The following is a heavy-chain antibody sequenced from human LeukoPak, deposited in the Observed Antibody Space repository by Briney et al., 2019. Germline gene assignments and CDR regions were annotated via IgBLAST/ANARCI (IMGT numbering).Heavy chain of an antibody. Sequence: SQTLSLTCAISGDSVSSKTAAWSWIRQSPSRGLELLGRTYYRSKWFNDYAVSVKSRIAINADTSKNQFSLKLTSVTAADTAVYYCARARKGGDDHFDYWGQGTLVTVSS. V-gene: IGHV6-1*01. J-gene: IGHJ4*02. CDR1: GDSVSSKTAA. D-gene: IGHD2-21*01. CDR2: TYYRSKWFN. CDR3: ARARKGGDDHFDY.